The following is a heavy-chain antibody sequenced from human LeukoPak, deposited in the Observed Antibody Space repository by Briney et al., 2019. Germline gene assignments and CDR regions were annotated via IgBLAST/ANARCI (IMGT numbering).Heavy chain of an antibody. Sequence: GGSLRLSCEASGFTFSSYSMNWVRQAPGKGLECVSFISSSSSYIYYADSVKGRFTISRDNAKNSLYLRMNSLRAEDTAVYYCASARYTYGLDAFDIWGQGTMVTVSS. CDR2: ISSSSSYI. D-gene: IGHD5-18*01. CDR1: GFTFSSYS. CDR3: ASARYTYGLDAFDI. J-gene: IGHJ3*02. V-gene: IGHV3-21*01.